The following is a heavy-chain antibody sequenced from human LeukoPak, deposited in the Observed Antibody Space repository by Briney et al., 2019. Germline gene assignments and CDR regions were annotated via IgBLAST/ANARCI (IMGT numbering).Heavy chain of an antibody. CDR1: GFTFSSYR. Sequence: PGGSLRLSCAASGFTFSSYRMHRVRQAPGKGLVWVSRINDDGGDTTYADSVKGRFTISRDNAKNTLYLQMNSVRAEDTAVYYCTTDSGYTSPLWGQGTLVTVSS. J-gene: IGHJ4*02. V-gene: IGHV3-74*01. CDR3: TTDSGYTSPL. D-gene: IGHD5-18*01. CDR2: INDDGGDT.